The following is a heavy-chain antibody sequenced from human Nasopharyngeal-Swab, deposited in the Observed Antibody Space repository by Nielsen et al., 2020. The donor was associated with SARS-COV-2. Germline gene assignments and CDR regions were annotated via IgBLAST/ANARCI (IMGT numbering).Heavy chain of an antibody. CDR2: IYYSGST. D-gene: IGHD6-13*01. CDR3: AGYSGPAAGYFDY. V-gene: IGHV4-59*01. Sequence: SETLSLTCTVSGGSISSYDWSWIRQPPGKGLEWIGYIYYSGSTNYTPSLKRRVTISVDTSKNQFSLKLSSVTAADTAVYYCAGYSGPAAGYFDYWGQGTLVTVSS. J-gene: IGHJ4*02. CDR1: GGSISSYD.